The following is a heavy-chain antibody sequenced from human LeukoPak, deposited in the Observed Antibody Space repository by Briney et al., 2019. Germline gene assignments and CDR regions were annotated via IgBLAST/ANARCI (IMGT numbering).Heavy chain of an antibody. V-gene: IGHV4-39*07. D-gene: IGHD3-10*01. CDR1: GGSISSSSYY. CDR2: IYYSGST. Sequence: PSETLSLTCTVSGGSISSSSYYWGWIRQPPGKGLEYIGSIYYSGSTYYNPSLKSRVTISVDTSKNQFSLKLNSVTAADTAVYYCARDDHYGSFDVFNIWGQGTMVTVSS. J-gene: IGHJ3*02. CDR3: ARDDHYGSFDVFNI.